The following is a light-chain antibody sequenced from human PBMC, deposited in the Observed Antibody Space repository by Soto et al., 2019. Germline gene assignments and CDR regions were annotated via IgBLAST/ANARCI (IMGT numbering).Light chain of an antibody. CDR3: QQYGSSPQT. CDR1: QSVTNNY. V-gene: IGKV3-20*01. CDR2: GAS. Sequence: EIVLTQSPGTLSLSPGERATLSCRASQSVTNNYVAWYQQRPGQAPRLLVFGASSRAAGMPDRFSGSGSGTEFTLTFSRLEPEDFAVYYCQQYGSSPQTFGQGTKVEIK. J-gene: IGKJ1*01.